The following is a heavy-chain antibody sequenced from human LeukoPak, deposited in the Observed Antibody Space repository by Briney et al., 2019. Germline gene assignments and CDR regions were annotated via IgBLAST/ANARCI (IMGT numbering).Heavy chain of an antibody. CDR1: GGSISSYY. V-gene: IGHV4-4*07. D-gene: IGHD3-3*01. Sequence: PSETLSLTCTVSGGSISSYYWSWLRQPAGKGLEWIGRIYTSGSTNYNPSLTSRVTMSVDTSKNQFSLKLSSVTAADTAVYYCARMTYYDFWSGYSYYMDVWGKGTTVTVSS. CDR3: ARMTYYDFWSGYSYYMDV. CDR2: IYTSGST. J-gene: IGHJ6*03.